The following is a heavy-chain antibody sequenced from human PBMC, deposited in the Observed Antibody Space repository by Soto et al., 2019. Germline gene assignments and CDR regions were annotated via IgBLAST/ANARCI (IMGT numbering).Heavy chain of an antibody. D-gene: IGHD3-22*01. Sequence: SGGSLRRSCGGAGFTLSYHCIDWGGQAPGKGLEWVGRSRDKPQGYSTAYAASVKGRFTTSRDESKNSAYLQMNSLKTEDTAVYYCVRATYFSDSSGYTRCLDYWGQGTLVTVSS. J-gene: IGHJ4*02. V-gene: IGHV3-72*01. CDR3: VRATYFSDSSGYTRCLDY. CDR2: SRDKPQGYST. CDR1: GFTLSYHC.